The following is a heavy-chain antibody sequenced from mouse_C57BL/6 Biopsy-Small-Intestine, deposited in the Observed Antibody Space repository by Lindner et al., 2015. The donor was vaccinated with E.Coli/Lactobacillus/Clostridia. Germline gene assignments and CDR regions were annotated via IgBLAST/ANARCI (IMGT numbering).Heavy chain of an antibody. D-gene: IGHD1-1*01. J-gene: IGHJ1*01. CDR3: ARHSASGYYSKLDAFDI. CDR1: GYTFVSYG. Sequence: SVKVSCKASGYTFVSYGLIWVRQAPGLGLEWMGWISPYTGHTTYAQKFQDRVTMTTDTSTNTVYMELRSLRSADTAVYYCARHSASGYYSKLDAFDIWGQGTKITVSS. CDR2: ISPYTGHT. V-gene: IGHV1-7*01.